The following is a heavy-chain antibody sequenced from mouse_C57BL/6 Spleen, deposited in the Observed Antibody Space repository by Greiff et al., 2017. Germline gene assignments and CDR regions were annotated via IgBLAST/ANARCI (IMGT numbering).Heavy chain of an antibody. CDR2: ISDGGSYT. V-gene: IGHV5-4*01. D-gene: IGHD1-1*01. CDR3: ARDKYGSPTGAMDY. J-gene: IGHJ4*01. Sequence: EVQGVESGGGLVKPGGSLTLSCAASGFTFSSYAMSWVRQTPEKRLEWVATISDGGSYTYYPDNVKGRFTISRDNAKNNLYLQMSHLKSEDTAMYYCARDKYGSPTGAMDYWGQGTSVTVSS. CDR1: GFTFSSYA.